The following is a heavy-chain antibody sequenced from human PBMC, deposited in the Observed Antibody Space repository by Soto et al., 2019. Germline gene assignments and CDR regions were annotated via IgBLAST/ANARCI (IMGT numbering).Heavy chain of an antibody. CDR2: ISYDGGTT. V-gene: IGHV3-30-3*01. Sequence: GGSLRLSWAASGFTFDDYSMHWVRQAPGKGLEWVALISYDGGTTYYGDSVKGRFTISRDDSKNTLFLQMNSLRSEDTAVYYCARPHIKFDWKDGVPIWAQGTMVSVS. D-gene: IGHD1-1*01. J-gene: IGHJ3*02. CDR1: GFTFDDYS. CDR3: ARPHIKFDWKDGVPI.